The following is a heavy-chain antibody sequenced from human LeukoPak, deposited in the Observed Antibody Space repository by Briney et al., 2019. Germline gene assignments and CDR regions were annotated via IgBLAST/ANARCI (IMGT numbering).Heavy chain of an antibody. Sequence: SVKVSCKASGGTFSSYAISWVRQAPGQGLEWMGRIIPIFGTANYAQKFQGRVTITADKSTSTAYMELSSLRSEDTAVYYCADGASGQPYYYYYMDVWGKGTRSPSP. CDR2: IIPIFGTA. CDR3: ADGASGQPYYYYYMDV. D-gene: IGHD5-12*01. V-gene: IGHV1-69*06. J-gene: IGHJ6*03. CDR1: GGTFSSYA.